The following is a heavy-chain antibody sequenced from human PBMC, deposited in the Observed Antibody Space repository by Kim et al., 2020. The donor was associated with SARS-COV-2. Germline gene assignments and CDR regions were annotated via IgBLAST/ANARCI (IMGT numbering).Heavy chain of an antibody. CDR1: GFIFSSYA. CDR3: ARDHVSGGSPLDSYYGMDV. CDR2: ISYDGSKK. V-gene: IGHV3-30*04. J-gene: IGHJ6*02. Sequence: GGSLRLSCAAPGFIFSSYAMHWVRQAPGKGLEWVAVISYDGSKKYYADSVKGRFTISRDNSKNTLYLQMNSLRAEDTAVYYCARDHVSGGSPLDSYYGMDVWGQGTAVTVSS. D-gene: IGHD2-15*01.